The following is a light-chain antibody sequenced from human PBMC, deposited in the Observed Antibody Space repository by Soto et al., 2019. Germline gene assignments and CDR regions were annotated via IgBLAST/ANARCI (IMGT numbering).Light chain of an antibody. J-gene: IGKJ4*01. Sequence: EIVLTQSPATLSVSPGERVTLSCRASQSVGSNLAWYQQKPGQAPRLLIFGASTRAAGIPARFSGSGSGTEFTLTISSLQSEDFAVYYCQQYSNWPLTFGGGTKVDI. CDR3: QQYSNWPLT. V-gene: IGKV3-15*01. CDR1: QSVGSN. CDR2: GAS.